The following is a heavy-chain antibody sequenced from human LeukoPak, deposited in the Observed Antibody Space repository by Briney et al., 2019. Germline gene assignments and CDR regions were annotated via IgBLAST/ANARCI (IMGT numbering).Heavy chain of an antibody. J-gene: IGHJ4*02. CDR2: INHSGST. V-gene: IGHV4-34*01. D-gene: IGHD6-19*01. CDR1: GGSFSGYY. CDR3: ARDQAEVAGTGFFDY. Sequence: SETLSLTCAVYGGSFSGYYWSWIRQPPGKGLEWIGEINHSGSTNYNPSLKSRVTISVDTSKNQFSLKLSSVTAADTAVYYCARDQAEVAGTGFFDYWGQGTLVTVSS.